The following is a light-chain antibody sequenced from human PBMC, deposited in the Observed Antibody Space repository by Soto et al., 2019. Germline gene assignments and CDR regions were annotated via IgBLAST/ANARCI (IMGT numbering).Light chain of an antibody. CDR3: QQSYSTPPT. CDR1: QSISSY. J-gene: IGKJ1*01. V-gene: IGKV1-39*01. CDR2: TAS. Sequence: DIQMTQSPSSLSASVGDRVTITCRASQSISSYLNWYQQKPGKAPKLLIYTASSLQSGVPSRFSGRVSGTDFTLTISSLQPEDFATYYCQQSYSTPPTFGEGTKVDIK.